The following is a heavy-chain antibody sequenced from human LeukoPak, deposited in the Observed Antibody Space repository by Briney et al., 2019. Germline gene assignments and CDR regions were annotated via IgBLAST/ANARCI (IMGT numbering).Heavy chain of an antibody. J-gene: IGHJ4*02. V-gene: IGHV4-4*07. CDR1: GGSISSYY. CDR3: AREHSSGWQTTYYFDY. CDR2: IYTSGST. D-gene: IGHD6-19*01. Sequence: SETLSLTCTVSGGSISSYYWSWIRQPAGKGLEWIGRIYTSGSTNYNPSLKSRVTMSVDTSKNQFSLKLSSVTAADTAVYYCAREHSSGWQTTYYFDYWGQGTLVTVSS.